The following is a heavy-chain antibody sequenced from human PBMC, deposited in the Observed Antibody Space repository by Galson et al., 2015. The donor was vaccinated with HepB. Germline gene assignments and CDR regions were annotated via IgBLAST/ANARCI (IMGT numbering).Heavy chain of an antibody. J-gene: IGHJ4*02. V-gene: IGHV3-9*01. CDR2: ITWNSGTI. Sequence: SLRLSCAASGFTFDDYAMHWVRQAPGKGLEWVSCITWNSGTIGYADSVKGRFTISRDNAKNSLYLQMNSLRAEDTALYYCAKDIEMTTIRPAGLDYWGQGTLVTVSS. CDR3: AKDIEMTTIRPAGLDY. CDR1: GFTFDDYA. D-gene: IGHD5-24*01.